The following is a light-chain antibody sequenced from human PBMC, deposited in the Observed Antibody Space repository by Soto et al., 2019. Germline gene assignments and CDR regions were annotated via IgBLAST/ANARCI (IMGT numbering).Light chain of an antibody. CDR2: EVR. J-gene: IGLJ3*02. CDR3: GAYTARSTLV. Sequence: QSVLTQPASVAGSAGQSITISCSGTMRDVGAYNLVSWYQQHPGTAPKLIIYEVRNRPSGISSRFSGSRSGNTASLTISGLQSEDEGDYYCGAYTARSTLVFGGGTK. CDR1: MRDVGAYNL. V-gene: IGLV2-14*01.